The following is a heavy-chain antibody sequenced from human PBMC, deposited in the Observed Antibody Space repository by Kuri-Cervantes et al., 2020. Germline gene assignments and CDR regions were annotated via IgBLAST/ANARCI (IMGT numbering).Heavy chain of an antibody. V-gene: IGHV3-33*07. J-gene: IGHJ6*02. Sequence: GGSLSLPCPPSGFPFSRYSMNWVRQAPGKGLEWVAFICYDGSNKYYADSVKGRFTISRDNSKNTLYLQMNSLRAEDTAVYYCARVRWEPPYYYGMDVWGQGTTVTVSS. CDR1: GFPFSRYS. CDR2: ICYDGSNK. CDR3: ARVRWEPPYYYGMDV. D-gene: IGHD1-26*01.